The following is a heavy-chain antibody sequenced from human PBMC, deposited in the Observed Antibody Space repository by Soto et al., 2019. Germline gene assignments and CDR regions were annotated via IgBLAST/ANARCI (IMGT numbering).Heavy chain of an antibody. D-gene: IGHD1-1*01. CDR1: GGSITNNY. Sequence: SETLCLTCTVSGGSITNNYWSWIRQSPGKGLEWIGCSYYSGSTSYNPSLRSRVTISIDTSKTQFSLRLRSVTAADTAVYYCARRQNWNNLFDTWGQGTLVTVSS. V-gene: IGHV4-59*08. J-gene: IGHJ5*02. CDR2: SYYSGST. CDR3: ARRQNWNNLFDT.